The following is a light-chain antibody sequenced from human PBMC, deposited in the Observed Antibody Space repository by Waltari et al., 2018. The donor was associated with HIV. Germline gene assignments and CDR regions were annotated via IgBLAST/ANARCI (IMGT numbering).Light chain of an antibody. V-gene: IGLV1-51*01. CDR1: SSNIGRTS. CDR3: GTWDSSLSALV. J-gene: IGLJ2*01. Sequence: QSVLTQPPSVSAAPGQKVTISCSGSSSNIGRTSVFWYQQLPGTAPKLLIFDTGERPSGITDRFSGSKSGTSATLGITGLQTGDEADYYCGTWDSSLSALVFGGGTKLTVL. CDR2: DTG.